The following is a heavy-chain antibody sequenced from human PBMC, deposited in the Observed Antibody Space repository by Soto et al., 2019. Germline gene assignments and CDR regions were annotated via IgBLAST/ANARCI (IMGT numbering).Heavy chain of an antibody. CDR2: ISGSGGIT. Sequence: EVQLLESGGGLVQPGGSLRLSCAVSGLTFSYFAMSWVRQAPGKGLEWVSAISGSGGITYYADSVKGRFTNSRYNSNNTLFLQMNSLRAEDTAVYYCALLGRSGSGRPYYYGMDVWGQGTTVTVSS. V-gene: IGHV3-23*01. D-gene: IGHD3-10*01. CDR3: ALLGRSGSGRPYYYGMDV. J-gene: IGHJ6*02. CDR1: GLTFSYFA.